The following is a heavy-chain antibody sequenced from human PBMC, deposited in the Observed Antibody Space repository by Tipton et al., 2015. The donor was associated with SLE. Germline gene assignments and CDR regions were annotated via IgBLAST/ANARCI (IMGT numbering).Heavy chain of an antibody. D-gene: IGHD5-18*01. CDR3: ARWRGYGPSFDY. CDR2: IYDSGST. J-gene: IGHJ4*02. V-gene: IGHV4-59*01. Sequence: TLSLTCAVYGGSFSGYYWGWIRQPPGKGLEWIGYIYDSGSTSYKPSLKTRVTISVDTSKNQFSLKLSSVTAADTAVYYCARWRGYGPSFDYWGQGTLVTVSS. CDR1: GGSFSGYY.